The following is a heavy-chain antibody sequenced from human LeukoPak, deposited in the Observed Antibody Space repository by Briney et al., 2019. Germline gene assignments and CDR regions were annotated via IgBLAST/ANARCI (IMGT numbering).Heavy chain of an antibody. V-gene: IGHV3-23*01. Sequence: GGSLRLSCAASGFTFSSYAMSWVRQAPGKGLEWVSAISGSGGSTYYADSVEGRFTISRDISKNTLYLQMNSLRAGDTAVYYCARAGFHVVWFDPWGQGILVTVSS. CDR2: ISGSGGST. J-gene: IGHJ5*02. CDR3: ARAGFHVVWFDP. CDR1: GFTFSSYA. D-gene: IGHD2-15*01.